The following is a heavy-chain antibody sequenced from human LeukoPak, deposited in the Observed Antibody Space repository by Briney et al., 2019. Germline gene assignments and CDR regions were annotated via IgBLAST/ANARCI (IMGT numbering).Heavy chain of an antibody. Sequence: PSETQSLTCTVSGGSISSSSYYWGWICQPPGKGLEWIGSIYYSGSTYYNPSLKSRVTISVDTSKNQFSLKLSSVTAADTAVYYCARHGGPYSSGWNYWGRGTLVTVSS. D-gene: IGHD6-19*01. CDR1: GGSISSSSYY. CDR2: IYYSGST. CDR3: ARHGGPYSSGWNY. J-gene: IGHJ4*02. V-gene: IGHV4-39*01.